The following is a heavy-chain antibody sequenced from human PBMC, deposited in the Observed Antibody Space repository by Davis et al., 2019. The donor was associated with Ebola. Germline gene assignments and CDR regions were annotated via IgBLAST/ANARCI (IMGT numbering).Heavy chain of an antibody. D-gene: IGHD2-2*01. CDR1: GFTFSSYS. CDR2: ISSSSSYI. V-gene: IGHV3-21*01. CDR3: ARDHATPPSYYYYYGMDV. Sequence: GESLKISCAASGFTFSSYSMNWVRQAPGKGLEWVSSISSSSSYIYYADSVKGRFTISRDNAKNSLYLQMNSLRAEDTAVYYCARDHATPPSYYYYYGMDVWGQGTMVTVSS. J-gene: IGHJ6*02.